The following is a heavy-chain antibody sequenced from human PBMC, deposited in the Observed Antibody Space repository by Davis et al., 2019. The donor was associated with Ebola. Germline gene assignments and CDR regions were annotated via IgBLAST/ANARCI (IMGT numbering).Heavy chain of an antibody. CDR1: GYTFTSSW. J-gene: IGHJ4*02. V-gene: IGHV5-51*06. CDR3: ARRSYGDYDY. Sequence: KVSCKGSGYTFTSSWIAWVRQMPGRGLEWMGIIYPGNSDTRYRPSFQGQVVISVDKSTSTAYLQWSSLKASDTAMYYCARRSYGDYDYWGQGTLVTVSS. D-gene: IGHD4-17*01. CDR2: IYPGNSDT.